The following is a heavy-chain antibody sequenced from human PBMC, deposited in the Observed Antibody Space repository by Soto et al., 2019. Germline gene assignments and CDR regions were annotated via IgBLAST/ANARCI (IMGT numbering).Heavy chain of an antibody. J-gene: IGHJ6*03. V-gene: IGHV1-18*01. D-gene: IGHD2-8*01. Sequence: ASVKVSCKASGYTFTSYGISWVRQAPGQGLEWMGWISAYNGNTNYTQKLQGRVTMTTDTSTSTAYKELRSLRSDDTAVYYCARGLGYCTNGVCSYYYYYYYMDVWGKGTTVTVSS. CDR2: ISAYNGNT. CDR1: GYTFTSYG. CDR3: ARGLGYCTNGVCSYYYYYYYMDV.